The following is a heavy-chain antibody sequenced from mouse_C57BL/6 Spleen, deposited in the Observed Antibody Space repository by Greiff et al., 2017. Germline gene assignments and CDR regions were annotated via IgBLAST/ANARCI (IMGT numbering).Heavy chain of an antibody. CDR1: EYEFPSHD. D-gene: IGHD2-2*01. CDR3: ARRAVTTRADYAMDY. V-gene: IGHV5-2*01. CDR2: INSDGGST. Sequence: EVQLVESGGGLVQPGESLKLSCESNEYEFPSHDMSWVRKTPEKRLELVAAINSDGGSTYYPDTMERRFIISRDNTKKTLYLQMSSLRSEDTALYYCARRAVTTRADYAMDYWGQGTSVTVSS. J-gene: IGHJ4*01.